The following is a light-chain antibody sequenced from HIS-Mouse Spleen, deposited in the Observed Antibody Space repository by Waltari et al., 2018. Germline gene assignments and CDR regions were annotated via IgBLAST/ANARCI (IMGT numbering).Light chain of an antibody. CDR2: RNN. CDR3: AAWDDSLSGRV. Sequence: QSVLTQPPSASGTPGQRVTISCSGSSPNLGSNYVYWYQQLPGTAPKLLIYRNNQRPSGVPDRFSGSKSGTSASLAISGLRSEDEADYYCAAWDDSLSGRVFGGGTKLTVL. J-gene: IGLJ3*02. CDR1: SPNLGSNY. V-gene: IGLV1-47*01.